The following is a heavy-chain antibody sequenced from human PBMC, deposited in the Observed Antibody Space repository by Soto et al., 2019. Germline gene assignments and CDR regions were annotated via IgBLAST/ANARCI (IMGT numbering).Heavy chain of an antibody. D-gene: IGHD3-22*01. J-gene: IGHJ4*02. CDR3: ARQIYDSDTGPNFQYYFDS. CDR1: GYSFAGYG. Sequence: PGEPKKISCKGAGYSFAGYGSTWVRQKPGKGLEWMGRIDPSDSQTYYSPSFRGHVTISVTKSITTVFLQWSSLRASDTAMYYCARQIYDSDTGPNFQYYFDSWGQGTPVTVSS. CDR2: IDPSDSQT. V-gene: IGHV5-10-1*01.